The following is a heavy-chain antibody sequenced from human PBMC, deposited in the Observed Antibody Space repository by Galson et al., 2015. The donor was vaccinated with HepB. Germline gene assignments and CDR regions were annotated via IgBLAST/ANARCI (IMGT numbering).Heavy chain of an antibody. CDR2: IRSKANSYAT. V-gene: IGHV3-73*01. D-gene: IGHD3-10*01. CDR1: GFTFSGSA. J-gene: IGHJ6*02. CDR3: TRLGALGITTVRSYYYYGMDV. Sequence: SLRLSCAASGFTFSGSAMHWVRQASGKGLEWVGRIRSKANSYATAYAASVKGRFTISRDDSKNTAYLQMNSLKTEDTAVYYCTRLGALGITTVRSYYYYGMDVWGQGTTVTVSS.